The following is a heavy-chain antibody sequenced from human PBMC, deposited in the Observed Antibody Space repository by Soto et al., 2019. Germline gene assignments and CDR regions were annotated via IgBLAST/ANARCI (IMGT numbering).Heavy chain of an antibody. D-gene: IGHD3-10*01. J-gene: IGHJ6*02. CDR1: GYTFTSYG. Sequence: ASVKVSCKASGYTFTSYGISWVRQAPGQGLEWMGWISAYNGNTNYAQKVQGRVTMTTDTSTSTAYMELRSLRSADTAVYYCARSGQPRSYYSYYYGMDVWGQGTTVTVSS. CDR2: ISAYNGNT. V-gene: IGHV1-18*01. CDR3: ARSGQPRSYYSYYYGMDV.